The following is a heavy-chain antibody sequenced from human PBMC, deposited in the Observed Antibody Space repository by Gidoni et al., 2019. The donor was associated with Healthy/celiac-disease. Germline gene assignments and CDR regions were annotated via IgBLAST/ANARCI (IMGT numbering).Heavy chain of an antibody. Sequence: EVQLVESGGGLVQPGRSLRLSCAASGFTFDDYAMHWVRQAPGKGLEWVSGISWNSGSIGYADSVKGRFTISRDNAKNSLYLQMSSLRAEDTALYYCAKDLVATSVAAFDYWGQGTLVTVSS. CDR1: GFTFDDYA. CDR3: AKDLVATSVAAFDY. J-gene: IGHJ4*02. D-gene: IGHD5-12*01. V-gene: IGHV3-9*01. CDR2: ISWNSGSI.